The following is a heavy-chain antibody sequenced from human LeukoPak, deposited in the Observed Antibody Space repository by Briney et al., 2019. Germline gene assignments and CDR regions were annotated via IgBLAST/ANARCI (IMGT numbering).Heavy chain of an antibody. Sequence: SETLSLTCTVSGGSISSYYWSWIRQPAGKGLEWIGRIYTSGSTNYNPSLKSRVTMSVDTSKNQFSLKLSSVTAADTAVYYCAGETFTYYYDSSGYYPFDYWGQGTLVTVSS. CDR1: GGSISSYY. CDR3: AGETFTYYYDSSGYYPFDY. D-gene: IGHD3-22*01. CDR2: IYTSGST. J-gene: IGHJ4*02. V-gene: IGHV4-4*07.